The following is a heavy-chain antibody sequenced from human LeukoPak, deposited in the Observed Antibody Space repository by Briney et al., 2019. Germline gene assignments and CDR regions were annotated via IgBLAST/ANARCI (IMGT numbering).Heavy chain of an antibody. D-gene: IGHD3-10*01. J-gene: IGHJ4*02. Sequence: GGSLRLSCAASGFTFSSYSMNWVRQAPGKGLEWVSYISSSSSTIYYADSVKGRFTISRDNAKNSLYLQMNSLKTEDTAVYYCTTGPPRRMVRGLTGDYWGQGTLVTVSS. V-gene: IGHV3-48*04. CDR2: ISSSSSTI. CDR3: TTGPPRRMVRGLTGDY. CDR1: GFTFSSYS.